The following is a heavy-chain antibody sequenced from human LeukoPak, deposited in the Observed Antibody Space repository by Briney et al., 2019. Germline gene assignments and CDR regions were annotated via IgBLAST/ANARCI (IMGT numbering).Heavy chain of an antibody. CDR1: GFTFSSYG. Sequence: RTGGSLRLSCAASGFTFSSYGMHWVRQAPGKGLEWVAFIQSDGSNKYYADSVKGRFTISRDNSKNTLYLQMNSLRAEDTAVYYCARDSHIVVVPGDAFDIWGQGTMVTVSS. CDR2: IQSDGSNK. J-gene: IGHJ3*02. CDR3: ARDSHIVVVPGDAFDI. V-gene: IGHV3-30*02. D-gene: IGHD2-2*01.